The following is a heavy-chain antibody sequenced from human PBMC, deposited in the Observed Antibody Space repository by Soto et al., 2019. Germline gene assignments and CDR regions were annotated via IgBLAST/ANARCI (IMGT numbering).Heavy chain of an antibody. J-gene: IGHJ6*02. Sequence: SETLSLTCTVSGGSISSYYWSWLRQPPGKGLEWIGYIYYSGSTYYNPSLKSRVTISVDTSKNQFSLKLSSVTAADTAVYYCARHFGSRWYGDYYYGMDVWGQGTTVTVSS. CDR3: ARHFGSRWYGDYYYGMDV. V-gene: IGHV4-59*04. CDR1: GGSISSYY. CDR2: IYYSGST. D-gene: IGHD6-13*01.